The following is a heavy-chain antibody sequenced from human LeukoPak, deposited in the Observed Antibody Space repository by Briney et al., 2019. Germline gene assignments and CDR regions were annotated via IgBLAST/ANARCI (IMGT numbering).Heavy chain of an antibody. CDR1: GYSIRSGFY. D-gene: IGHD2/OR15-2a*01. CDR3: ARNILHYYYMDV. V-gene: IGHV4-38-2*02. J-gene: IGHJ6*03. CDR2: IYHTGST. Sequence: SETLSLTCTVSGYSIRSGFYWGWIRQPPGKGLEWIGSIYHTGSTYSNPSLKSRVTISVDTSKNLFSLKLSSVTAADTAVYYCARNILHYYYMDVWGKGTTVTVSS.